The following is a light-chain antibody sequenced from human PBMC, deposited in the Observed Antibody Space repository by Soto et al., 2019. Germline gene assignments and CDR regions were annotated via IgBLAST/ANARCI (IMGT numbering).Light chain of an antibody. CDR2: EVS. CDR3: CSYRSSSNLV. J-gene: IGLJ2*01. CDR1: SSDIGAYKY. V-gene: IGLV2-14*01. Sequence: QSALTQPASVSGSPGQSVTISCTGTSSDIGAYKYVSWYQHHPGKSPRLLIYEVSNRPSGVSNRFAAAKSGNTASLTISGLQAADEADYYCCSYRSSSNLVVGGGTKVTGL.